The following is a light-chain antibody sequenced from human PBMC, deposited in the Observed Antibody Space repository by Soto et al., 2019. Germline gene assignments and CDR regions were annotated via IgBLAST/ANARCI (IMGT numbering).Light chain of an antibody. Sequence: DIQMTQSPSTLSASVGDRVTITCRASQSISGWLAWYQQKPGNAPKLLIHKASSLESGVPSRLSGSGSGTEFTLTISSLQPDDLATYYCQQYKSYSRTFGQGTKVESK. V-gene: IGKV1-5*03. CDR3: QQYKSYSRT. CDR2: KAS. J-gene: IGKJ1*01. CDR1: QSISGW.